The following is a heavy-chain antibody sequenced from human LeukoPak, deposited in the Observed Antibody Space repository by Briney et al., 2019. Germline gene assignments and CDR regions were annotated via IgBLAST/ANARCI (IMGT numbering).Heavy chain of an antibody. CDR1: GYTFTNYA. J-gene: IGHJ4*02. V-gene: IGHV1-18*01. Sequence: ASVKVSCKASGYTFTNYAIGRVRQAPGQGLEWVGWISAYNGNTNYAQKFQGRVTMTTDSSTSTAYMELGSLTSDDPAVYYCARGGSGRSRDYWGQGTLVTVSS. D-gene: IGHD6-19*01. CDR2: ISAYNGNT. CDR3: ARGGSGRSRDY.